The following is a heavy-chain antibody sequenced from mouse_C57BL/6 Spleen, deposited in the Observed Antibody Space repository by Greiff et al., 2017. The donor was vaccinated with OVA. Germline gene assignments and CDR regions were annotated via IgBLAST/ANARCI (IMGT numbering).Heavy chain of an antibody. CDR1: GYTFTSYW. J-gene: IGHJ4*01. V-gene: IGHV1-52*01. CDR2: IDPSDSET. Sequence: QVQLKQPGAELVRPGSSVKLSCKASGYTFTSYWMHWVKQRPIQGLEWIGNIDPSDSETNYNQKFKDKATLTVDKSSSTAYMQLSSLTSEDSAVYYCARRMRDSMDYWGQGTSVTVSS. CDR3: ARRMRDSMDY.